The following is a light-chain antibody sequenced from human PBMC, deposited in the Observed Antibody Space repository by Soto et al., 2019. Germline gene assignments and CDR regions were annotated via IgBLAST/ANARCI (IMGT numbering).Light chain of an antibody. CDR3: QQRSSWPPT. V-gene: IGKV3-11*01. Sequence: EIVLTQCPVTLSLSPGERATLSCRSSQRVISAYLPWSRQKPGQAPRLLIYGTSNRATGVPARFSGSGSGTDFTLTISSLEPEDFAVYYCQQRSSWPPTFGQGTRLEI. J-gene: IGKJ5*01. CDR1: QRVISAY. CDR2: GTS.